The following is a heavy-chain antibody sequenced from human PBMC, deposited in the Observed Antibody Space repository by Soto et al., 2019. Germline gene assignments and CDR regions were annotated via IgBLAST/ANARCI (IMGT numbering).Heavy chain of an antibody. Sequence: ASVKVSCKASGYTFTSYGISWVRQAPGQGLEWMGWISAYNGNTNHAQKLQGRVTMTTDTSTSTAYMELRSLRSDDTAVYYCARESLNIAAAGLDYWGQGTLVTVSS. CDR2: ISAYNGNT. V-gene: IGHV1-18*01. J-gene: IGHJ4*02. CDR1: GYTFTSYG. CDR3: ARESLNIAAAGLDY. D-gene: IGHD6-13*01.